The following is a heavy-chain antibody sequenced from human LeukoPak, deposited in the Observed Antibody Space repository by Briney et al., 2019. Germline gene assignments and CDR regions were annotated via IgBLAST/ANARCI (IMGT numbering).Heavy chain of an antibody. CDR3: ARPRRGYSYALAFDI. J-gene: IGHJ3*02. Sequence: IPSETLSLTCAVYGGSFSGYYWSWIRQPPGKGLEWIGEINHSGSTNYNPSLNSRVTISVDTSKNQFSLKLSSVTAADTAVYYCARPRRGYSYALAFDIWGQGTMVTVSS. CDR2: INHSGST. CDR1: GGSFSGYY. D-gene: IGHD5-18*01. V-gene: IGHV4-34*01.